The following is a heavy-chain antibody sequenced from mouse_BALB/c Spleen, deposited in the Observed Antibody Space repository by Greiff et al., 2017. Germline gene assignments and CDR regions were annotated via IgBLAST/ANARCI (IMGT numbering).Heavy chain of an antibody. J-gene: IGHJ2*01. CDR1: GFAFSSYD. Sequence: EVQGVESGGGLVKPGGSLKLSCAASGFAFSSYDMSWVRQTPEKRLEWVAYISSGGGSTYYPDTVKGRFTISRDNAKNTLYLQMSSLKSEDTAMYYCARPPGGKDYFDYWGQGTTLTVSS. CDR2: ISSGGGST. D-gene: IGHD2-1*01. V-gene: IGHV5-12-1*01. CDR3: ARPPGGKDYFDY.